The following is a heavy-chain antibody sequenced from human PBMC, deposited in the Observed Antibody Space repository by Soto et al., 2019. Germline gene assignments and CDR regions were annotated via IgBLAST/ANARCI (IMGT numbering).Heavy chain of an antibody. CDR2: IYYSGST. J-gene: IGHJ6*02. D-gene: IGHD3-10*01. V-gene: IGHV4-59*01. Sequence: SETLSLTCTVSGGSISSYYWSWIRQPPGKGLEWIGYIYYSGSTNYNPSLKSRVTISVDTSKNQFSLKLSSVTAADTAVYYCARDPSGISEPYGMDVWGQGTTVTVSS. CDR3: ARDPSGISEPYGMDV. CDR1: GGSISSYY.